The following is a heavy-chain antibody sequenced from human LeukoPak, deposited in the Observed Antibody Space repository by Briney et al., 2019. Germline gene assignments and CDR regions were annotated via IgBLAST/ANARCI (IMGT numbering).Heavy chain of an antibody. CDR1: GFTLSSYT. J-gene: IGHJ4*02. CDR2: ISSSSSYI. Sequence: GGSLRLSCAASGFTLSSYTMNWVRQAPGKGLEWVSFISSSSSYIYYADSVKGRFTISRDNAKNSLYLQMNSLRAEDTAVYYCANDYYGSGSYSHWGQGTLVTVSS. CDR3: ANDYYGSGSYSH. V-gene: IGHV3-21*01. D-gene: IGHD3-10*01.